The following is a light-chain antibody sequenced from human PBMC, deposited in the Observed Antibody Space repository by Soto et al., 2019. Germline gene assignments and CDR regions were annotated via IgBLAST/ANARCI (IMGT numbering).Light chain of an antibody. CDR2: DAS. Sequence: DIQMTQSPSSVSASVGDRVTITCRASQGISSWLAWYQQKPEKAPKLVIYDASSLQSGVPSRFSGSGSRIEFTLTITSLQPEDAATYYCQQYNTYLTWTFGQGTKVDIK. CDR3: QQYNTYLTWT. J-gene: IGKJ1*01. V-gene: IGKV1D-16*01. CDR1: QGISSW.